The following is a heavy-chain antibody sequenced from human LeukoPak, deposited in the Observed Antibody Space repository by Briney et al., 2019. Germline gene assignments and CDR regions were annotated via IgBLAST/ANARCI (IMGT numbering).Heavy chain of an antibody. V-gene: IGHV4-39*07. J-gene: IGHJ3*02. D-gene: IGHD2-2*01. Sequence: PSETLSLTCTVSGGSISSSSYYWGWVRQPPGKGLEWIGSIYYSGNTYYNPSLKSRVTISVDTSKNQFSLKLTSVTAADTAVYYCAREKGYCSSTSCWPDAFDIWGQGTMVTVSS. CDR2: IYYSGNT. CDR3: AREKGYCSSTSCWPDAFDI. CDR1: GGSISSSSYY.